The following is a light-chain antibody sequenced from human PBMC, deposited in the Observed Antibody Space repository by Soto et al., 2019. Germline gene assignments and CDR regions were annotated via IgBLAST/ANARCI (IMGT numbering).Light chain of an antibody. Sequence: DMQMTQSPSTLSASVGDRVTITCRASQSISTSLAWYQQKPGKAPKLLIHDASSLESGVPSRFSGSGSGTEFTLTISSLQPDDFAPYYCQQYDSYSTFGHGTKVDIK. CDR1: QSISTS. J-gene: IGKJ1*01. V-gene: IGKV1-5*01. CDR3: QQYDSYST. CDR2: DAS.